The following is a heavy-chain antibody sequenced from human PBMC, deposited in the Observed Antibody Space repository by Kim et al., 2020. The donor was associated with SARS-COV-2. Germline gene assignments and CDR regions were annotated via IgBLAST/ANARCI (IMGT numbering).Heavy chain of an antibody. Sequence: SETLSLTCTVSGGSISSSSYYWGWIRQPPGKGLEWIGSIYYSGSTYYNPSLKSRVTISVDTSKNQFSLKLSSVTAADTAVYYCARHHRVGAENMTIDYWGQGTLVTVSS. CDR2: IYYSGST. CDR3: ARHHRVGAENMTIDY. CDR1: GGSISSSSYY. J-gene: IGHJ4*02. V-gene: IGHV4-39*01. D-gene: IGHD1-26*01.